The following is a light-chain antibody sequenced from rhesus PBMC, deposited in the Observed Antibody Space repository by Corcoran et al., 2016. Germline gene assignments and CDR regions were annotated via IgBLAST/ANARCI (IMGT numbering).Light chain of an antibody. J-gene: IGKJ3*01. Sequence: DIQMTQSPSSLSASVGDRDTITCRASQGISSYLAWYQQKPGKTPKPLIFYASNLERGVPSRFNGSGFWTEFTLTISSLQPEDFGTYYCQQYNGVPFTFGPGTNLDIK. CDR1: QGISSY. CDR2: YAS. CDR3: QQYNGVPFT. V-gene: IGKV1-37*01.